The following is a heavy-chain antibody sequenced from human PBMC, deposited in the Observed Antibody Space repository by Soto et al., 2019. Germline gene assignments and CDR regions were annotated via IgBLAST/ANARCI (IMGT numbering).Heavy chain of an antibody. Sequence: SETLSLTCSVSGSSISGFYWTWIRQHPGKGLEWVGYIYYGGNTYYNPSLKTRLTISVDTSKNQFSLKLNSVTGGDTAVYYCVRSPGLKFWSGYVDYWGLGTLVSVSS. D-gene: IGHD3-3*01. CDR2: IYYGGNT. CDR1: GSSISGFY. V-gene: IGHV4-31*03. J-gene: IGHJ4*02. CDR3: VRSPGLKFWSGYVDY.